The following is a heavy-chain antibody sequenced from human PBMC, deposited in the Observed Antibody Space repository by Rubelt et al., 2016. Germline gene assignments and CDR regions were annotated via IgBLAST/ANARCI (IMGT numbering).Heavy chain of an antibody. CDR2: FYHTGST. D-gene: IGHD6-19*01. CDR3: AREVPVDGTAFDP. CDR1: GASISSYY. Sequence: LQKPSETLSLTCSVSGASISSYYWSWIRQPPGKGLEWIASFYHTGSTTYNPSLKSRVTMSVDTSKNQFSLKVRSVTAADTAVSYWAREVPVDGTAFDPWGQGTLVTVSS. J-gene: IGHJ5*02. V-gene: IGHV4-59*01.